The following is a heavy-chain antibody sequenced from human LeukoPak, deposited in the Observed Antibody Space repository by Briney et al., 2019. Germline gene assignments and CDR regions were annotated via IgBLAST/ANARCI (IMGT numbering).Heavy chain of an antibody. J-gene: IGHJ3*02. CDR1: GFTFCSYW. CDR2: IKQDGSEK. Sequence: GALRLSSAASGFTFCSYWMSWVRRAPGEGVVGGANIKQDGSEKYNEDSVKGRFTISTDNAKNSLYLQMISLRAEETAVYYWARDWGLSAVVPAVHDAFDIWGQGTMVTVSS. CDR3: ARDWGLSAVVPAVHDAFDI. V-gene: IGHV3-7*01. D-gene: IGHD2-2*01.